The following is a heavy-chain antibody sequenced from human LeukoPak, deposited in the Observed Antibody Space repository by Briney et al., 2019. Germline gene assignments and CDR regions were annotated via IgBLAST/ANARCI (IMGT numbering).Heavy chain of an antibody. CDR3: ARVKDGYNCLDDY. CDR2: ISSSSSYI. D-gene: IGHD5-24*01. J-gene: IGHJ4*02. CDR1: GFTFSSYS. Sequence: VGSLRLSCAASGFTFSSYSMNWVRQAPGKGLEWVSSISSSSSYIYYADSVKGRFTISRDNAKNSLYLQMNSLRAEDTAVYYCARVKDGYNCLDDYWGQGTLATVSS. V-gene: IGHV3-21*01.